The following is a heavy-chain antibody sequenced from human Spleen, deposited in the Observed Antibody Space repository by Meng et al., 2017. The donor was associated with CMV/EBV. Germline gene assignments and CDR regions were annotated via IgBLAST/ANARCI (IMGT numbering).Heavy chain of an antibody. J-gene: IGHJ4*02. CDR1: GDSVSSGSYY. Sequence: ETLSLTCTVSGDSVSSGSYYWSWIRQPPGKGLEWVSSITSGKNYIYYTDSVKGRFTISRDNTKNTLYLQMNSLRAEDMAVYYCAREHGILTGSLDYWGQGTLVTVSS. V-gene: IGHV3-21*01. CDR3: AREHGILTGSLDY. CDR2: ITSGKNYI. D-gene: IGHD3-9*01.